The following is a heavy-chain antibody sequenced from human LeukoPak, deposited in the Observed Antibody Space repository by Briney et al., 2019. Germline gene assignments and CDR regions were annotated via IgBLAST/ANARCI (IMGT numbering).Heavy chain of an antibody. CDR3: ARGGAVAGNNYFDY. V-gene: IGHV3-21*01. D-gene: IGHD6-19*01. CDR1: GFTFSTYS. J-gene: IGHJ4*02. CDR2: ISSSSNYI. Sequence: GGSLRLSCTASGFTFSTYSMNWVRQAPGKGLEWVSSISSSSNYIYYADSVKGRFTISRDNAKNSLYLQMNSLRADDMAVYYCARGGAVAGNNYFDYWGQGTLVTVSS.